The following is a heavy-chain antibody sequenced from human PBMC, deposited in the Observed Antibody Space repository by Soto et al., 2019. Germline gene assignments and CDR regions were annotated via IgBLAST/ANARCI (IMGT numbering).Heavy chain of an antibody. CDR1: GFTFSSYA. CDR3: AKGMRPLIAVAGLDAFDI. CDR2: ISGSGGST. J-gene: IGHJ3*02. D-gene: IGHD6-19*01. V-gene: IGHV3-23*01. Sequence: EVQLLESGGGLVQPGGSLRLSCAASGFTFSSYAMSWVRQAPGKGLEWVSAISGSGGSTYYADSVKGRFTISRDNXKXPXXLQMNSLRAEDTAVYYCAKGMRPLIAVAGLDAFDIWGQGTMVTVSS.